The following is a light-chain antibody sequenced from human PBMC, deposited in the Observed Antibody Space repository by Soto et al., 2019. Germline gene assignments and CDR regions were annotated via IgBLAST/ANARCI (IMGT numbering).Light chain of an antibody. V-gene: IGKV1-8*01. J-gene: IGKJ3*01. Sequence: AIRMTQSPSSLSASTGDRVTITCRASQGXXXXXAWYQQKPGKAPKLLIYAASTLQSGVPSRFSGSGSGTDFTLTISCLQSEDFATYYCQQYYSYPGTFGPGTKVDIK. CDR2: AAS. CDR3: QQYYSYPGT. CDR1: QGXXXX.